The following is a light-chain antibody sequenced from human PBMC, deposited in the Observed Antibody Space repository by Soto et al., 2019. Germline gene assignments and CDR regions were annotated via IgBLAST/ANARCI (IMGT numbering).Light chain of an antibody. CDR2: LNSDGSH. CDR1: SGHSNYA. J-gene: IGLJ2*01. Sequence: QSVLTQSPSASASLGASVKLTCTLSSGHSNYAIAWHQQQSEKGPRYLMKLNSDGSHSKGDGIPDRFSGSSSGAERYLTISSLQSEDGAVYCGQTWGSGIVVFGGGTKVTVL. CDR3: QTWGSGIVV. V-gene: IGLV4-69*01.